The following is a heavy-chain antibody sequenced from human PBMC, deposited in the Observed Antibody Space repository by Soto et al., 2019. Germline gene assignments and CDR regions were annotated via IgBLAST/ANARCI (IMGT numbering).Heavy chain of an antibody. V-gene: IGHV4-61*01. CDR2: IYYSGST. CDR1: GGSVSSGSYY. D-gene: IGHD6-19*01. J-gene: IGHJ4*02. Sequence: SETLSLTCTVSGGSVSSGSYYWSWIRQPPGKGLEWIGYIYYSGSTNYNPSLKSRVTISVDTSKNQFSLKLSSVTAADTAVYYCARGRLTGQWLVLDLGWYFDYWGQGTLVTVSS. CDR3: ARGRLTGQWLVLDLGWYFDY.